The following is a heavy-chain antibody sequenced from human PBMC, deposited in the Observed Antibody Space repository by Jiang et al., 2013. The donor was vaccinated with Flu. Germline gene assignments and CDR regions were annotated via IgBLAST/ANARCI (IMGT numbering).Heavy chain of an antibody. CDR2: IYYSGST. D-gene: IGHD5-12*01. CDR3: ARDRGGYAYYFDY. V-gene: IGHV4-31*02. Sequence: GSISSGGYYWSWIRQHPGKGLEWIGYIYYSGSTYYNPSLKSRVTISVDTSKNQFSLKLSSVTAADTAVYYCARDRGGYAYYFDYWGQGTLVTVSS. CDR1: GSISSGGYY. J-gene: IGHJ4*02.